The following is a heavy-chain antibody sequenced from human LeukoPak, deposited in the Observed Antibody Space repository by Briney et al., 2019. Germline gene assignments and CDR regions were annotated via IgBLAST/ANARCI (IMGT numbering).Heavy chain of an antibody. CDR1: GFTFSDYY. CDR2: ISSSGSTI. Sequence: PGGSLRLSCAASGFTFSDYYMSWIRQAPGKGLEWVSYISSSGSTIYYADSVKGRFTISRDNAKNSLYLQMNSLRAEDTAVYYCARANCSGGSCYSGRGEIFDYWGQGTLVTVSS. D-gene: IGHD2-15*01. J-gene: IGHJ4*02. CDR3: ARANCSGGSCYSGRGEIFDY. V-gene: IGHV3-11*01.